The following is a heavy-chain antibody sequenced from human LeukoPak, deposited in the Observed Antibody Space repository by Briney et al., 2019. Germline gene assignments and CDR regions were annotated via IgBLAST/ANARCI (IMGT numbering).Heavy chain of an antibody. CDR2: ISGSGGST. D-gene: IGHD3-10*01. V-gene: IGHV3-23*01. Sequence: PGGSLRLSCAASGFTFSSYAMSWARQAPGKGLEWVSAISGSGGSTYYADSVKGRFTISRDNSKNTLYLQMNSLRAEDTAVYYCAKDLDYYGSGSYYNLNYFDYWGQGTLVTVSS. J-gene: IGHJ4*02. CDR1: GFTFSSYA. CDR3: AKDLDYYGSGSYYNLNYFDY.